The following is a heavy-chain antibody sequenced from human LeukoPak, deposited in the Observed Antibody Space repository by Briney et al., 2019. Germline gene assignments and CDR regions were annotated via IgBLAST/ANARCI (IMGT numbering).Heavy chain of an antibody. CDR2: SNTDGTST. V-gene: IGHV3-74*01. Sequence: GGSLRLSCAASGFTFNSYWMHWVRQVPGKGLVWVSRSNTDGTSTSYADSGKGRFTISRDNSKNTLYLQMNSLRPEDTAVYYCAKGLRFVDYWGQGTLVTVSS. CDR1: GFTFNSYW. D-gene: IGHD5-12*01. J-gene: IGHJ4*02. CDR3: AKGLRFVDY.